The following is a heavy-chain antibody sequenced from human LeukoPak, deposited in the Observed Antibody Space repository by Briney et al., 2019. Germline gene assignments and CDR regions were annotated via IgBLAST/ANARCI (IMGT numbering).Heavy chain of an antibody. CDR1: GFTFSSYS. Sequence: PGGSLRLSCAASGFTFSSYSMNWVRQTPGKGLEWVSSISSSSSYIYYADSVKGRFTISRDNAKNSLYLQMNSLRAEDTAVYYCARRPELGPSYYYYYMDVWGKGTTVTVSS. V-gene: IGHV3-21*01. J-gene: IGHJ6*03. CDR2: ISSSSSYI. D-gene: IGHD7-27*01. CDR3: ARRPELGPSYYYYYMDV.